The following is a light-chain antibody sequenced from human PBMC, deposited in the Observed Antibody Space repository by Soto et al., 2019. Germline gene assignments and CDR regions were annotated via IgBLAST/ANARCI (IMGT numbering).Light chain of an antibody. CDR3: SARDDSLSGVV. J-gene: IGLJ2*01. Sequence: QYVLTQPPSTSGTPGQRVTISCSGSSSNIGSNHVYWYQQFPGMAPKLLMYRSDQRPTGVPDLFSGSKSGTSASLAISGLRSDDEADYSCSARDDSLSGVVFGGGTKLTVL. CDR1: SSNIGSNH. CDR2: RSD. V-gene: IGLV1-47*01.